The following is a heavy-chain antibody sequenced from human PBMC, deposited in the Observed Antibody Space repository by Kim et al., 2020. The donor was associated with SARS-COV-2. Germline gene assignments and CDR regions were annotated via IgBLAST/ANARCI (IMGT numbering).Heavy chain of an antibody. D-gene: IGHD3-3*01. J-gene: IGHJ4*02. V-gene: IGHV3-23*01. CDR3: AKVPENFWNGYYYYFDS. Sequence: GGSLRLSCAASGLIFSGYVMSWVRQAPGKGLEWVSGISGSGSNTYYADSVKGRFTVSRDNSKNTVYLQMNSLRAEDTAVYYCAKVPENFWNGYYYYFDSWGQGTLVTVSA. CDR2: ISGSGSNT. CDR1: GLIFSGYV.